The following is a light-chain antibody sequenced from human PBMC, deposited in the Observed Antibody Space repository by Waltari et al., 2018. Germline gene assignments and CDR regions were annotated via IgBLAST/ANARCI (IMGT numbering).Light chain of an antibody. Sequence: DIQMTQSPSSLSASVGDRVTITCQASQDISNYLNWYQQKQGKAPKLLVYDASNLETGVPSRFSGRGSGTDFTFTISSLQPEDIATYYCQQYDNLPVFGPGTKVDIK. V-gene: IGKV1-33*01. CDR2: DAS. CDR1: QDISNY. CDR3: QQYDNLPV. J-gene: IGKJ3*01.